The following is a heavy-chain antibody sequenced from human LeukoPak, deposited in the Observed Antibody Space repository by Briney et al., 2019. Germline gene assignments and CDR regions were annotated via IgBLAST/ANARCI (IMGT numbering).Heavy chain of an antibody. CDR1: GFTFSSYS. V-gene: IGHV3-21*01. Sequence: GGSLRLSCAASGFTFSSYSMNWVRQAPGKGLEWVSSISSSSSYIYYADSVKGRFTISRDNAKNSLYLQMNSLRAEDTAAYYCAREGLAATFDYWGQGTLVTVSS. CDR2: ISSSSSYI. D-gene: IGHD2-15*01. CDR3: AREGLAATFDY. J-gene: IGHJ4*02.